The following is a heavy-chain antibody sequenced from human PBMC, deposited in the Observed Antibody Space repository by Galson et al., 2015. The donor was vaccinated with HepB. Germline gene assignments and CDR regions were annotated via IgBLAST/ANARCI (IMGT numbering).Heavy chain of an antibody. CDR3: AKDLPNRYCSSTSCYPYYYYYGMDV. Sequence: SLRLSCAASGFTFSSYGMHWVRQAPGKGLEWVAVISYDGSNKYYADSVKGRFTISRDNSKNTLYLQMNSLRAEDTAVYYCAKDLPNRYCSSTSCYPYYYYYGMDVWGQGTTVTVSS. J-gene: IGHJ6*02. CDR2: ISYDGSNK. D-gene: IGHD2-2*01. CDR1: GFTFSSYG. V-gene: IGHV3-30*18.